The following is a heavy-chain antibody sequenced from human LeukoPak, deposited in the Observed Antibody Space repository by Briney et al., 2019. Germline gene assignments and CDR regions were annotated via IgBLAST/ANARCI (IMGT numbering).Heavy chain of an antibody. CDR2: TYYRSKWYN. Sequence: SQTLSLTCAISGDIVSSNSAAWNWIRQSPSRGLEWLGRTYYRSKWYNDYEVSVKSRITINPDTSKNQFSLQLNSVTPEDTAVYYCARGDYDFWSGYPHYFDYWGQGTLVTVSS. D-gene: IGHD3-3*01. J-gene: IGHJ4*02. V-gene: IGHV6-1*01. CDR3: ARGDYDFWSGYPHYFDY. CDR1: GDIVSSNSAA.